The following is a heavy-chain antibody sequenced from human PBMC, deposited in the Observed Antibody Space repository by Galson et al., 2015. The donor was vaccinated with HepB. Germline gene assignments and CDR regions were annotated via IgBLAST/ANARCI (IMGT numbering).Heavy chain of an antibody. CDR3: ARPRYYYDSSGYYHDAFDI. V-gene: IGHV1-69*13. CDR1: GGTFSSYA. J-gene: IGHJ3*02. CDR2: IIPIFGTA. Sequence: SVKVSCKASGGTFSSYAISWVRQAPGQGLEWMGGIIPIFGTANYAQKFQGRVTITADESTSTAYMELSSLRSEDTAVYYCARPRYYYDSSGYYHDAFDIWGQGTMVTVSS. D-gene: IGHD3-22*01.